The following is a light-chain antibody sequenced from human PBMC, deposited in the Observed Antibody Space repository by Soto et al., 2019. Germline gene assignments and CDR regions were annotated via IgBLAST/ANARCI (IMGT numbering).Light chain of an antibody. V-gene: IGLV2-14*01. CDR2: EVT. CDR3: SSSTSTTIWL. J-gene: IGLJ3*02. Sequence: QSALTQPASVSGSPGQSITISCTGTSSDVGGYNYVSWYQQHPGKAPQLVIFEVTNRPSGVSNRFSGSKSGNTASLTISGLQAEDDAVYYCSSSTSTTIWLFGGGTQLTVL. CDR1: SSDVGGYNY.